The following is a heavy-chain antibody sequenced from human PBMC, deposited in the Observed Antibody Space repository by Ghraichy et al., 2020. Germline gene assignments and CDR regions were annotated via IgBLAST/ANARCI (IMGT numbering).Heavy chain of an antibody. D-gene: IGHD3-9*01. V-gene: IGHV4-38-2*02. J-gene: IGHJ3*02. CDR1: GYSISSGYY. CDR3: ARVGTRRYFDWLLYDGGAFDI. CDR2: IYHSGST. Sequence: SETLSLTCTVSGYSISSGYYWGWIRQPPGKGLEWIGSIYHSGSTYYNPSLKSRVTISVDTSKNQFSLKLSSVTAADTAVYYWARVGTRRYFDWLLYDGGAFDIWGQGTMVTVSS.